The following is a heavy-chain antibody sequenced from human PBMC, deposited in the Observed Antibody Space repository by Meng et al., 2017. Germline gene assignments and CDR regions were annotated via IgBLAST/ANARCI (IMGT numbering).Heavy chain of an antibody. V-gene: IGHV3-21*01. J-gene: IGHJ4*02. CDR2: ISSSSSYI. D-gene: IGHD3-10*01. CDR1: GFTFSSYS. CDR3: ARAMGSGIYGIDY. Sequence: GGSLRLSCAASGFTFSSYSMNWVRQAPGKGLEWVSSISSSSSYIYSADSVKGRFTISRDNAKNSLYLQMNSLRAEDTAVYYCARAMGSGIYGIDYWGQGTLVT.